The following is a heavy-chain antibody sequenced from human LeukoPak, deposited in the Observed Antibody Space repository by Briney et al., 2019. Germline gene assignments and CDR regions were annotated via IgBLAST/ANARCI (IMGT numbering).Heavy chain of an antibody. V-gene: IGHV4-4*07. D-gene: IGHD1-26*01. CDR3: ARDPRGIVGANHNWFDP. J-gene: IGHJ5*02. CDR2: IYASGST. CDR1: DGSISSYY. Sequence: SETLSLTCTVSDGSISSYYWSWIRQPAGKGLEWIGRIYASGSTNYNPSLKSRVTMSVDTSKSQFSLKLISVTAADTAVYYCARDPRGIVGANHNWFDPWGQGTLVTVSS.